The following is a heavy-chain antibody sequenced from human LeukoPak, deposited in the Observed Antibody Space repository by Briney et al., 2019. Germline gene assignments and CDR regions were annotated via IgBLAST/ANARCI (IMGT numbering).Heavy chain of an antibody. J-gene: IGHJ4*02. CDR1: GGSISNYY. CDR2: IYYSGST. Sequence: PSETLSLTCTVSGGSISNYYWSWIRQPPGKGLEWIGYIYYSGSTNYSPSLKSRVTISIDASKNQFSLKLNSVTAADTAVYFCAGVPNWGWGGTFDYWGQGILVTVSS. D-gene: IGHD7-27*01. CDR3: AGVPNWGWGGTFDY. V-gene: IGHV4-59*01.